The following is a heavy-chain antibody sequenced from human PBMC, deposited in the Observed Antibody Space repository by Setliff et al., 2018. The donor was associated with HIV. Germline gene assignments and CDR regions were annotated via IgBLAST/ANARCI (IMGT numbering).Heavy chain of an antibody. CDR1: GYTFTVYY. V-gene: IGHV1-2*02. CDR2: MNPNSGGT. D-gene: IGHD3-16*02. J-gene: IGHJ6*03. CDR3: ARHRIVKAYYYYMDV. Sequence: ASVKVSCKASGYTFTVYYLHWLRQAPGQGLEWMGWMNPNSGGTKYAQKFQGRVTMTRDTSISTAYMELSRLRSDDTAMYYCARHRIVKAYYYYMDVWGKGTTVTVSS.